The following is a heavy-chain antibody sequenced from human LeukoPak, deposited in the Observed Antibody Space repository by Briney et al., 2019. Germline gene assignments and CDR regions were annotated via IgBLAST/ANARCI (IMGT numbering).Heavy chain of an antibody. J-gene: IGHJ4*02. Sequence: PGGSLRLSCAASGFTFSSYWMHWVRQAPGKGLVWVSRINTDGSSTNYADSVKGRFTISRDNAKNTVYLQMNSLRAEDTAVYYCARAGEYSSSWYGGIYFDYWGQGTLVTVSS. V-gene: IGHV3-74*01. CDR2: INTDGSST. D-gene: IGHD6-13*01. CDR3: ARAGEYSSSWYGGIYFDY. CDR1: GFTFSSYW.